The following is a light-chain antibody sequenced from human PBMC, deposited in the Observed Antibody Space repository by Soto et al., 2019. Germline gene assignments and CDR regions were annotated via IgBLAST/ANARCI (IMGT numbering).Light chain of an antibody. CDR2: KAS. J-gene: IGKJ3*01. V-gene: IGKV1-5*03. Sequence: DIQMTQSPSTLSASVGDRVTITFRASQSISSWLAWYQQKPGKAPKLLIYKASSLESGVPSKVSVRGSGTEFTRTISSLQPDDFATHYCQQYNSYSTFGTGPKVDIK. CDR3: QQYNSYST. CDR1: QSISSW.